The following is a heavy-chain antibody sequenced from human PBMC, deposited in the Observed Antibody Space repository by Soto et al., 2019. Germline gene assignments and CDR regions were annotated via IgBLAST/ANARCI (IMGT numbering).Heavy chain of an antibody. CDR3: ARGGFKEEGAVVVTAIDFDY. D-gene: IGHD2-21*02. CDR2: INPNSGGT. V-gene: IGHV1-2*04. J-gene: IGHJ4*02. CDR1: GYTFTGYY. Sequence: ASVKVSCKASGYTFTGYYMHWVRQAPGQGLEWMGWINPNSGGTNYAQKFQGWVTMTRDTSISTAYMELSRLRSDDTAVYYCARGGFKEEGAVVVTAIDFDYWGQGTLVTVSS.